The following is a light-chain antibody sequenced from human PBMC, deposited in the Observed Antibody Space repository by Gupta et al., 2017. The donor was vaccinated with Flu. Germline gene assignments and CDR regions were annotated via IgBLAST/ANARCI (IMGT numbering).Light chain of an antibody. CDR1: SSDVGGSNY. CDR2: DVT. CDR3: RSSTSTNTFYV. V-gene: IGLV2-14*01. Sequence: QSALTQPASVSGSPGQSITISCTGTSSDVGGSNYVSWYQQHPGKAPKLIIDDVTNRPSGVSSRFSGSKSGNTASLTISGLEAEDESDYFCRSSTSTNTFYVFGTGTKVTVL. J-gene: IGLJ1*01.